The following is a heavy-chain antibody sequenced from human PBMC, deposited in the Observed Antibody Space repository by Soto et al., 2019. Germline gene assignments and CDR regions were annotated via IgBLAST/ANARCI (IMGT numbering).Heavy chain of an antibody. CDR1: GYTFTAYY. CDR2: INPNTGAT. V-gene: IGHV1-2*02. CDR3: ARDRPNDY. J-gene: IGHJ4*02. Sequence: ASVKVSCKTSGYTFTAYYMHWVRQAPGQGLEWVGWINPNTGATNYAQKFQGRVTVTRDTSISTAYMDLTSLRSDDTAAYYCARDRPNDYWGQGTLVTVSS.